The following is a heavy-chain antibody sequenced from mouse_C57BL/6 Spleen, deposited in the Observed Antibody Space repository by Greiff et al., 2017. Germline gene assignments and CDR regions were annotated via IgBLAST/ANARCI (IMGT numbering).Heavy chain of an antibody. CDR3: ARGTITTVDY. Sequence: QVQLQQPGAELVMPGASVKLSCKASGYTFTSYWMHWVKQRPGQGLEWIGEIDPSDSYTNYNQKFKGKSTLTVDKSSSTAYMQLSSLTSEDSAVYYCARGTITTVDYWGQGTTLTVSS. CDR1: GYTFTSYW. CDR2: IDPSDSYT. J-gene: IGHJ2*01. V-gene: IGHV1-69*01. D-gene: IGHD1-1*01.